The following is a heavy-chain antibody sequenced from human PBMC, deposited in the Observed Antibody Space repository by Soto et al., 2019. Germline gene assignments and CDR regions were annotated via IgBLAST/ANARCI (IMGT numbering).Heavy chain of an antibody. J-gene: IGHJ4*02. CDR3: ARDKGSGSYSR. CDR2: ISDSGST. CDR1: GGSISSSY. Sequence: AETLSLTCTVSGGSISSSYWSWIRQPPGKRLEWIGYISDSGSTHYNPSLKSRVTISVDTSKNQFSLKLTSVTAADTAVYYCARDKGSGSYSRWGQGTRVTVSS. V-gene: IGHV4-59*01. D-gene: IGHD1-26*01.